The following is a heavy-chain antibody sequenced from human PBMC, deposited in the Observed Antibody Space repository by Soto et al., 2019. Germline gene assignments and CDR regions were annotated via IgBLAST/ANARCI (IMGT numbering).Heavy chain of an antibody. D-gene: IGHD3-22*01. CDR1: GFTFSSYS. V-gene: IGHV3-21*01. Sequence: PGGSLRLSCAASGFTFSSYSMNWVRQAPGKGLEWVSSISSSSSYIYYADSVKGRFTISRDNAKNSLYLQMNSLRAEDTAVYYCAREFDSSGYHSRQGFDYWGQGTLVTVSS. CDR2: ISSSSSYI. J-gene: IGHJ4*02. CDR3: AREFDSSGYHSRQGFDY.